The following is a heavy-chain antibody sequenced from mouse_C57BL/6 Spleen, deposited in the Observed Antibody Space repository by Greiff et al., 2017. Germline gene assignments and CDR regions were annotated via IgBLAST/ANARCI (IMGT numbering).Heavy chain of an antibody. CDR1: GYTFTSYW. Sequence: QVQLQQPGAELVMPGASVKLSCKASGYTFTSYWMHWVKPRPGQGLEWIGEIDPSDSYTNYNQKFKGKSTLTVDKSSSTAYRQLSSLTSEDSAVYYCARALYYYGSRGTAMDYWGQGTSVTVSS. CDR2: IDPSDSYT. J-gene: IGHJ4*01. CDR3: ARALYYYGSRGTAMDY. V-gene: IGHV1-69*01. D-gene: IGHD1-1*01.